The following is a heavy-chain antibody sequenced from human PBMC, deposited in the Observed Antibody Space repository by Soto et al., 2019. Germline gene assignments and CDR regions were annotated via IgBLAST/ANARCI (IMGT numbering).Heavy chain of an antibody. CDR2: IWYDGSNK. J-gene: IGHJ4*02. CDR3: ARDEGQGYYYDSSGFGY. CDR1: GFTFSSYG. D-gene: IGHD3-22*01. V-gene: IGHV3-33*01. Sequence: GGSLRLSCAASGFTFSSYGMHWVRQAPGKGLEWVAVIWYDGSNKYYADSVKGRFTISRDNSKNTLYLQMNSLRAEDTAVYYCARDEGQGYYYDSSGFGYWGQGTLVTVSS.